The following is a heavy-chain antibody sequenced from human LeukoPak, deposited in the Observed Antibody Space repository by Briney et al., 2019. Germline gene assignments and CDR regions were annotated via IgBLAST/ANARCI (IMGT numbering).Heavy chain of an antibody. J-gene: IGHJ4*02. Sequence: SETLSLTCTVSGGSISSYYWSWIRQPPGKGLEWIGSIHYSGDTYYNPSLKSRVTISLDTSQNQVSLRLSSVTAADTAVYYCARALPYTSGWGYFDYWGQGTLVTVSS. CDR3: ARALPYTSGWGYFDY. CDR2: IHYSGDT. D-gene: IGHD6-19*01. CDR1: GGSISSYY. V-gene: IGHV4-59*05.